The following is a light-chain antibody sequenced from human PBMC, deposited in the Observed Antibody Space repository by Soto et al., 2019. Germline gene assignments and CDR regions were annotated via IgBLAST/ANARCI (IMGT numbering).Light chain of an antibody. CDR2: EVS. CDR1: SSDVGSYNL. V-gene: IGLV2-23*02. J-gene: IGLJ1*01. Sequence: QSALTQPASVSGSPGQSMTISCTGTSSDVGSYNLVSWYQQHPGKAPILMIYEVSKRPSGVSNRFSGSKSGNTASLTISGLQAEDEADYYCCSYAGSSTFVFGTGTKVTVL. CDR3: CSYAGSSTFV.